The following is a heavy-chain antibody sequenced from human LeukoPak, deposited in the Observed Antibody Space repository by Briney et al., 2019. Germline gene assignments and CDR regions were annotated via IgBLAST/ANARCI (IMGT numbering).Heavy chain of an antibody. D-gene: IGHD6-6*01. V-gene: IGHV3-30-3*01. CDR2: ISYDGSNK. J-gene: IGHJ6*03. CDR3: ARDPYSSSSKGPYYYYYYMDV. CDR1: GFTFSSYA. Sequence: PGGSLRLSCAASGFTFSSYAMHWVRQAPGKGLEWVAVISYDGSNKYYADSVKGRFTISRDNSKNTLYLQMNSLRAEDTAVYYCARDPYSSSSKGPYYYYYYMDVWGKGTTVTVSS.